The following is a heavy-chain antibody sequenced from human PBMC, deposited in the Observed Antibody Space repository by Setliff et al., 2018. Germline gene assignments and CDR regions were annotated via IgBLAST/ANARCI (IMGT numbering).Heavy chain of an antibody. J-gene: IGHJ6*02. CDR2: INHSGST. CDR3: ARVRGLGYCSSTSCRYYYYGMDV. Sequence: SETLSLTCAVSGSSIISDYYWVWIRQPPGRGLEWIGEINHSGSTNYNPSLKSRVTISVDTSKNQFSLKLSSVTAADTAVYYCARVRGLGYCSSTSCRYYYYGMDVWGQGTTVTVSS. CDR1: GSSIISDYY. D-gene: IGHD2-2*01. V-gene: IGHV4-38-2*01.